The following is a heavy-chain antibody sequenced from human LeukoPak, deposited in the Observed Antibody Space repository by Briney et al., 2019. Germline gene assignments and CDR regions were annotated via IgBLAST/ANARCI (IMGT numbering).Heavy chain of an antibody. V-gene: IGHV3-23*01. CDR3: ATHFSSSSY. J-gene: IGHJ4*02. Sequence: SGGSLRLSCAASGFTFSNYAKSWVRQAPGKGLEWVSAVSGSGGSTYYADSVKGRFTISRDNSKNTLYLQMNSLRAEDTAVYYCATHFSSSSYWGQGTLVTVSS. D-gene: IGHD6-6*01. CDR1: GFTFSNYA. CDR2: VSGSGGST.